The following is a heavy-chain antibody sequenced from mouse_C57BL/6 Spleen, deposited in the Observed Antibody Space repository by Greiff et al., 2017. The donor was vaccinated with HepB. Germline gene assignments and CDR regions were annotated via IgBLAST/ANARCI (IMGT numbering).Heavy chain of an antibody. CDR1: GFNIKDDY. D-gene: IGHD1-1*01. CDR2: IDPENGDT. J-gene: IGHJ3*01. V-gene: IGHV14-4*01. CDR3: TLRLLRRDWFAY. Sequence: VQLQQSGAELVRPGASVKLSCTASGFNIKDDYMHWVKQRPEQGLEWIGWIDPENGDTEYASKFQGKATITADTSSNTAYLQLSSLTSEDTAVYYCTLRLLRRDWFAYWGQGTLVTVSA.